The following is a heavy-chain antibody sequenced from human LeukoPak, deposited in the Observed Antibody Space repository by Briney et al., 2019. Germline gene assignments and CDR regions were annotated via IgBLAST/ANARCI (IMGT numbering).Heavy chain of an antibody. J-gene: IGHJ4*02. CDR2: IYYSGST. D-gene: IGHD2-2*01. Sequence: PSETLSLTCTVSGGSISSYYWSWIRQPPGKGLEWIGYIYYSGSTNYNPSLKSRVTISVETSKNQFSLKLSSVTAADTAVYYCARLNCSSTSCYPNFDYWGQGTLVTVSS. CDR3: ARLNCSSTSCYPNFDY. V-gene: IGHV4-59*12. CDR1: GGSISSYY.